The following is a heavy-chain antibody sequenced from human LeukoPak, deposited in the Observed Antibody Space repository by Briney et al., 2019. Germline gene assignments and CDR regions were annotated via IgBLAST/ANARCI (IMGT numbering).Heavy chain of an antibody. CDR3: VGEMATIRYYFDY. D-gene: IGHD5-24*01. CDR1: GDSISSSSYY. V-gene: IGHV4-39*01. CDR2: IYYSGST. Sequence: ASETLSLTCTVSGDSISSSSYYWGWIRQPPGKGLEWIGSIYYSGSTYYNPSLKGRVTISVDTSKNKFSLKLSSVTAADTAVYYCVGEMATIRYYFDYWGQGTLVTVSS. J-gene: IGHJ4*02.